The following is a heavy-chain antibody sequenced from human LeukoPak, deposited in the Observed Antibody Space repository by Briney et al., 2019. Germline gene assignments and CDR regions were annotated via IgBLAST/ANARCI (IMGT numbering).Heavy chain of an antibody. CDR3: ARDPSYSSGFDAFDI. D-gene: IGHD6-19*01. Sequence: SETLSLTCAVYGGSFSGYYWSWIRQPPGKGLEWIGEINHSGSTNYNPSLKSRVTISVDTSKNQLSLKLSSVTAADTAVYYCARDPSYSSGFDAFDIWGQGTMVTVSS. CDR2: INHSGST. V-gene: IGHV4-34*01. CDR1: GGSFSGYY. J-gene: IGHJ3*02.